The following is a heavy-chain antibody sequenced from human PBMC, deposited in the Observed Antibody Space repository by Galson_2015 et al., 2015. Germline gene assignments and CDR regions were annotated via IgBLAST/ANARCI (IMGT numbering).Heavy chain of an antibody. J-gene: IGHJ6*02. CDR2: ISAYNGNT. D-gene: IGHD6-19*01. Sequence: QSGAEVKKPGASVKVSCTASGYTFTSYGISWVRQAPGQGLEWMGWISAYNGNTNYAQKLQGRVTMTTDTSTSTAYMELRSLRSDDTAVYYCARVGVIAVAGEDYGMDVWGQGTTVTVSS. CDR3: ARVGVIAVAGEDYGMDV. V-gene: IGHV1-18*01. CDR1: GYTFTSYG.